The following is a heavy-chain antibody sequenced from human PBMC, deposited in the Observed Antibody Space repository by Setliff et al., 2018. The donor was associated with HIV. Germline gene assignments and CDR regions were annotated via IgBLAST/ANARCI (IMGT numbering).Heavy chain of an antibody. D-gene: IGHD3-10*01. V-gene: IGHV1-46*01. Sequence: ASVKVSCKASGYTFSSNYMHWVRQAPGQGLEWMGLINPPGDNTFYSQIFLARVTMTRDTSASTVYLELRSLRSEDTAVYFCASKGGSENYPDADAFDIWGQGTLVTVSS. CDR1: GYTFSSNY. CDR2: INPPGDNT. CDR3: ASKGGSENYPDADAFDI. J-gene: IGHJ3*02.